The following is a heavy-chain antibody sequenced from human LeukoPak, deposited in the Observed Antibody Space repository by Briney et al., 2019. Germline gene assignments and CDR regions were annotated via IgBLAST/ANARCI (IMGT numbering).Heavy chain of an antibody. CDR3: AKDHLGYYYDSSGSLG. Sequence: SVKVSCKASGGTFSSYAISWVRQAPGQGLEWMGGIIPIFGTANYAQKFQGRVTITTDESTSTAYMELSSLRSEDTAVYYCAKDHLGYYYDSSGSLGWGQGTLVTVSS. CDR2: IIPIFGTA. CDR1: GGTFSSYA. V-gene: IGHV1-69*05. J-gene: IGHJ4*02. D-gene: IGHD3-22*01.